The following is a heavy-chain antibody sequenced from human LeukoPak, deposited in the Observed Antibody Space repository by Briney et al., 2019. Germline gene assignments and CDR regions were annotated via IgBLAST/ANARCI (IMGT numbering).Heavy chain of an antibody. CDR1: GGTFSSYA. Sequence: SVKVSCKASGGTFSSYAISWVRQAPGQGLEWMGGIIPIFGTATYAQKFLGRVTITADESTSTAYMELSSLRSEDTAVYYCARYCSSTSCQLDAFDIWGQGTMVTVSS. CDR2: IIPIFGTA. V-gene: IGHV1-69*13. D-gene: IGHD2-2*01. CDR3: ARYCSSTSCQLDAFDI. J-gene: IGHJ3*02.